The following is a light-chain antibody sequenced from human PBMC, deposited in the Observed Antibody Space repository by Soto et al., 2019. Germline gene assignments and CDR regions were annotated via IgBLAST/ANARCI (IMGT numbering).Light chain of an antibody. J-gene: IGKJ1*01. V-gene: IGKV3-15*01. CDR1: QSIDNR. CDR3: QQYKNWRT. CDR2: GAS. Sequence: IVMTHSPATLSVSPGERATLSCRASQSIDNRLAWYQQRPGQAPRLLIYGASTRATGIPARFSGSGSGTEFTLTISGLQSEDFGVYYCQQYKNWRTFGQGTNVETK.